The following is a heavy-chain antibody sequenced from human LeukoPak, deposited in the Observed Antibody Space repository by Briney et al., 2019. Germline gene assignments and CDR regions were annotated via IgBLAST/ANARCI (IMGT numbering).Heavy chain of an antibody. Sequence: PSETLSLTCAVSGYSISSGYYWGWIRPPPGKGLEWIGSIYHSGSTYYNPSLKSRVTISVDTSKNQFSLKLSSVTAADTAVYYCAGGLAYCSSTSCHDYWGQGTLVTASS. CDR2: IYHSGST. D-gene: IGHD2-2*01. CDR1: GYSISSGYY. CDR3: AGGLAYCSSTSCHDY. V-gene: IGHV4-38-2*01. J-gene: IGHJ4*02.